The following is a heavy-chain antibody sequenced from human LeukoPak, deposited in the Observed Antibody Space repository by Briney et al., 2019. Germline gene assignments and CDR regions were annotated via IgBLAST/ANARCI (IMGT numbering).Heavy chain of an antibody. D-gene: IGHD3-10*01. CDR1: GFTFSRYD. CDR3: AKGDNGDYGSSRYYYYMDV. CDR2: TSDDGKKK. J-gene: IGHJ6*03. V-gene: IGHV3-30*04. Sequence: GGSLRLSCVASGFTFSRYDVHWVRQAPGKGLEWVAVTSDDGKKKIYTDSVKGRFTISRDNSKNTLYLLMNSLRAEDTAVYYCAKGDNGDYGSSRYYYYMDVWGKGTTVTVSS.